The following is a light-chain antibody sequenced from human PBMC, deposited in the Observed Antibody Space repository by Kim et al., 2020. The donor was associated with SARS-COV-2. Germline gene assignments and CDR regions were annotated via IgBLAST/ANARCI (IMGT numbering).Light chain of an antibody. V-gene: IGLV6-57*03. CDR3: QSYDSNNHWV. J-gene: IGLJ3*02. Sequence: NFMLTQSHSVSESPGKTVTISCTRSSGSIAYNYVQCYQQRPGSAPTTVIYEDNQRPSGVPDRFSGSIDSSSNSASLTISGLKTEDEADYYCQSYDSNNHWVFGGGTQLTVL. CDR2: EDN. CDR1: SGSIAYNY.